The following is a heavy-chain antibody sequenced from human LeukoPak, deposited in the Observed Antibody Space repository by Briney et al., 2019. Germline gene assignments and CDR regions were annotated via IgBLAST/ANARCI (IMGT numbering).Heavy chain of an antibody. D-gene: IGHD3-22*01. J-gene: IGHJ4*02. V-gene: IGHV3-23*01. CDR1: GFTFSSYA. CDR2: ISGSGGST. Sequence: PGGSVRLFCAASGFTFSSYAMSGARQAPGKGLEEVSAISGSGGSTYYADSVKGRFTISRDNSKNTLYLQMNSLRAEDTAVYYCATHYYDSSAPVNWGQGTLVTVS. CDR3: ATHYYDSSAPVN.